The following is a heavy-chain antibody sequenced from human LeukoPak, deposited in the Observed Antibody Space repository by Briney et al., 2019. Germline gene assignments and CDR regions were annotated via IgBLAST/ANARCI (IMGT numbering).Heavy chain of an antibody. CDR2: ISSSGSTI. D-gene: IGHD6-6*01. CDR3: ARSEYSSSSIYFQH. CDR1: GFTFSNAW. Sequence: GGSLRLSCAASGFTFSNAWMSWVRQAPGKGLEWVSYISSSGSTIYYADSVKGRFTISRDNAKNSLYLQMNSLRAEDTAVYYCARSEYSSSSIYFQHWGQGTLVTVSS. V-gene: IGHV3-11*01. J-gene: IGHJ1*01.